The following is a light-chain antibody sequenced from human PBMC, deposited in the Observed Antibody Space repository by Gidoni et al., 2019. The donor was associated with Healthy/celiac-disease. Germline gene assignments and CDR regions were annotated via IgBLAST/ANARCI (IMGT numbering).Light chain of an antibody. V-gene: IGKV3-20*01. Sequence: IVLTHSPVTLSLSPVERATLSCRASQSVSSNYLAWYQQKPGQAPRLLIYGASSRATGIPDRFSGSGSGTDFTLTISRLEPEDVAVYYCQQYGSSPLTFGGGTKVEIK. CDR2: GAS. CDR3: QQYGSSPLT. J-gene: IGKJ4*01. CDR1: QSVSSNY.